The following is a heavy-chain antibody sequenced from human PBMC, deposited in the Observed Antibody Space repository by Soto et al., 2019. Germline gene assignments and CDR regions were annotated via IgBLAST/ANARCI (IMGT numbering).Heavy chain of an antibody. CDR1: GFTFSNYA. CDR2: IGGSGGST. Sequence: PGGSLRLSCAASGFTFSNYAMSWVRQAPGKGLEWVSSIGGSGGSTYYADSVKGRFTISRDNSKNTLYLQMNSLRAEDTAVYYCAKHYDFWSGYLDSWGQGTLVTSPQ. D-gene: IGHD3-3*01. V-gene: IGHV3-23*01. CDR3: AKHYDFWSGYLDS. J-gene: IGHJ4*02.